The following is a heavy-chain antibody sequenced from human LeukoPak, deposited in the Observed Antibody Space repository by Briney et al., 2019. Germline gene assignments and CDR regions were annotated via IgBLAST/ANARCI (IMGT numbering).Heavy chain of an antibody. J-gene: IGHJ6*02. CDR3: ARDMDYDPGYYYYGMDV. V-gene: IGHV3-30-3*01. CDR2: ISYDGSNK. CDR1: GFTFSSYA. D-gene: IGHD3-22*01. Sequence: GGSLRLSCAASGFTFSSYAMHWVRQAPGKGLEWVAVISYDGSNKYYADSVKGRFTISRDNSKNTLYLQMNSLRAEDTAVYYCARDMDYDPGYYYYGMDVWGQGTTVTVSS.